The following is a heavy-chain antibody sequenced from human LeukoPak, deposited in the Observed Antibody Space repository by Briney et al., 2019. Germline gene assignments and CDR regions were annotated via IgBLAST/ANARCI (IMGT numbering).Heavy chain of an antibody. Sequence: GASVKVSCKASGYTFTSHGISWVRQAPGQGLEWMGWISAYNGNPDYAQKFQGRVTMTTETSTSTAYMELRSLRSDDTAVYYCARDRRPLYSENYWVSSFDIWGEGTMVTVAS. D-gene: IGHD1-26*01. J-gene: IGHJ3*02. V-gene: IGHV1-18*01. CDR1: GYTFTSHG. CDR2: ISAYNGNP. CDR3: ARDRRPLYSENYWVSSFDI.